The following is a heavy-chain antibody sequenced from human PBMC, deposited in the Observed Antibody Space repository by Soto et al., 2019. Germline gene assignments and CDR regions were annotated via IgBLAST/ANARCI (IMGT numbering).Heavy chain of an antibody. CDR3: AKESIAVAGTIDYYYGMDV. CDR1: GFTFSSYG. D-gene: IGHD6-19*01. J-gene: IGHJ6*02. Sequence: PGGSLRLSCAASGFTFSSYGMHWVRQALGKGLEWVAVISYDGSNKYYADSVKGRFTISRDNSKNTLYLQMNSLRAEDTAVYYCAKESIAVAGTIDYYYGMDVWGQGTTVTVSS. CDR2: ISYDGSNK. V-gene: IGHV3-30*18.